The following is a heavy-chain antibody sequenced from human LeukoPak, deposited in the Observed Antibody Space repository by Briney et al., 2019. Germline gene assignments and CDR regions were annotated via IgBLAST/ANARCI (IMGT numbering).Heavy chain of an antibody. CDR3: ARDGDGGSPGFDY. D-gene: IGHD1-26*01. CDR1: GDSVSNNGAA. Sequence: SQTLSLTCAISGDSVSNNGAAWNWIRQSPSRGLEWLGRTYLRSKWFNDYVGSVKSRITISPDTSKNHFTLQLNSVTPEDTAVYYCARDGDGGSPGFDYWGQGTLVTVSS. J-gene: IGHJ4*02. V-gene: IGHV6-1*01. CDR2: TYLRSKWFN.